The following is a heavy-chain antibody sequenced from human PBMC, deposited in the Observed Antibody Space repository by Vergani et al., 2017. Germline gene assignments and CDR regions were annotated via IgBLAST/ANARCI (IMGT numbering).Heavy chain of an antibody. J-gene: IGHJ4*02. CDR3: ARHGREGSYCSSTSCYYFDY. CDR1: GGSISSYY. Sequence: QVQLQESGPGLVKPSETLSLTCTVSGGSISSYYWSWIRQPPGKGLEWIGDIYTRGSTNYNPSLKSLVTIPVDTSKNQFSLKLSSVTAADTAVYYCARHGREGSYCSSTSCYYFDYWGQGTLVTVSS. D-gene: IGHD2-2*01. V-gene: IGHV4-4*09. CDR2: IYTRGST.